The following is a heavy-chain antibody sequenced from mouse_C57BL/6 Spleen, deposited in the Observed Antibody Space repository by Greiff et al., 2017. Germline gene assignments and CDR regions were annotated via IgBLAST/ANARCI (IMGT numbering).Heavy chain of an antibody. CDR2: INPSSGYT. Sequence: QVQLKESGAELARPGASVKMSCKASGYTFTSYTMHWVKQRPGQGLEWIGYINPSSGYTKYNQKFKDKATLTADKSSSTAYMQLSSLTSEDSAVYYCARSHYGSSYWYFDVWGTGTTVTVSS. CDR3: ARSHYGSSYWYFDV. D-gene: IGHD1-1*01. J-gene: IGHJ1*03. V-gene: IGHV1-4*01. CDR1: GYTFTSYT.